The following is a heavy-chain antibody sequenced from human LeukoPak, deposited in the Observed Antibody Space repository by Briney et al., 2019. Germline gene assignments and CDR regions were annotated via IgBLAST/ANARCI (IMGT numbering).Heavy chain of an antibody. V-gene: IGHV3-71*01. CDR3: TRPLIVGSLPDY. D-gene: IGHD1-26*01. CDR2: IGSKTYGETT. Sequence: GGSLRLSCAASGLTVSSDYMSWVRQAPGKGLEWISFIGSKTYGETTEYAASVRGRFTLSRDDSKGIAYLQMNSLRTEDTAVYFCTRPLIVGSLPDYWGRGTLVTVSS. CDR1: GLTVSSDY. J-gene: IGHJ4*02.